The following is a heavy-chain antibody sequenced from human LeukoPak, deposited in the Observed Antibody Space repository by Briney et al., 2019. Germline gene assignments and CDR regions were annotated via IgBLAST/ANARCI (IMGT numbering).Heavy chain of an antibody. CDR2: IYYSGST. CDR3: ARDLLEAACWFDP. CDR1: GVSISSSSYY. V-gene: IGHV4-39*07. D-gene: IGHD3-10*01. J-gene: IGHJ5*02. Sequence: SETLSLTCTVSGVSISSSSYYWGWLRQPPGKGLEWIGSIYYSGSTYYNPSLKSRVTISVDTSKNQFSLKLSSVTAADTAVYYCARDLLEAACWFDPWGQGTLVTVSS.